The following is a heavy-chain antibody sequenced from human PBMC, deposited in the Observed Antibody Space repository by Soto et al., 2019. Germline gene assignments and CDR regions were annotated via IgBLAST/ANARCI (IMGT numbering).Heavy chain of an antibody. CDR3: ARMWGSCFDY. V-gene: IGHV4-59*01. Sequence: QLQLQESGPGLVKPSETLSLTCTVSGGSISSYYWRWIRQPPGKGLEWIGYIYYSGGTNYNPTLRSRVTISVDTSKTQFSLKLSAVTAADTDVYYCARMWGSCFDYWGQGNLVTVSS. J-gene: IGHJ4*02. CDR1: GGSISSYY. D-gene: IGHD7-27*01. CDR2: IYYSGGT.